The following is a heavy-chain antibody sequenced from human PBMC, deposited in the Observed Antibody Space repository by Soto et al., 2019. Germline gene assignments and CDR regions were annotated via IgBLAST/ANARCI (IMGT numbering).Heavy chain of an antibody. V-gene: IGHV1-18*01. CDR1: GYTFTKYG. Sequence: QVQLVQSGAEVKNPGASVKVSCKTSGYTFTKYGVGWVRQAPGQGLEWMGWISGSSGNANYAEKVQGRSTVTTDTSTSTAYIELRSLRSDDTAVYYCAREMAGRGGEYDYWGQGTLVTVSS. CDR2: ISGSSGNA. CDR3: AREMAGRGGEYDY. D-gene: IGHD3-16*01. J-gene: IGHJ4*02.